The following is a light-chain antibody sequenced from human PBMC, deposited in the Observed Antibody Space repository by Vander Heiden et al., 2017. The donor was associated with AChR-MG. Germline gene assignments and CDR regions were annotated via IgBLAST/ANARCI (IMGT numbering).Light chain of an antibody. V-gene: IGLV1-40*01. Sequence: QSVLTQPPSVSEAPGQGVTISCTGNSSNIGADFAVHWYQHVPETAPKLRIYGNNNRPSGVPDRFSGSKSGTSASLAITGLQAEDEADYYCQSYDSSLSGLVFGGGTKLTVL. CDR3: QSYDSSLSGLV. CDR2: GNN. CDR1: SSNIGADFA. J-gene: IGLJ2*01.